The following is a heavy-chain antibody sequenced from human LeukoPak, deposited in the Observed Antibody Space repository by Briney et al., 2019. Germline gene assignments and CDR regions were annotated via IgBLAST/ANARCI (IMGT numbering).Heavy chain of an antibody. CDR3: ARDGEVLSSSWFWFDP. J-gene: IGHJ5*02. CDR1: GYSISSGYY. V-gene: IGHV4-38-2*02. Sequence: SETLSLTCTVSGYSISSGYYWGWIRQPPGKGLEWIGRIYTSGSTNYNPSLKSRVTISVVTSKNQFSLKLTSVTAADTAVYYCARDGEVLSSSWFWFDPWGQGTLVTVSS. D-gene: IGHD6-13*01. CDR2: IYTSGST.